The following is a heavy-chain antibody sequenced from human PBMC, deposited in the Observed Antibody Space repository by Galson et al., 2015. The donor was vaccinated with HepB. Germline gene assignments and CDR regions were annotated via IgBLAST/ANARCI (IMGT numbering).Heavy chain of an antibody. D-gene: IGHD2-2*02. CDR1: GFTFSDYY. CDR2: ISSSGSTI. V-gene: IGHV3-11*01. Sequence: LRLSCAASGFTFSDYYMSWIRQAPGKGLEWVSYISSSGSTIYYADSVKGRFTISRDNAKNSLYLQMNSLRAENTAVYYCARDCSSTSSYTGYYYYGMDVWGQGTTVTVSS. CDR3: ARDCSSTSSYTGYYYYGMDV. J-gene: IGHJ6*02.